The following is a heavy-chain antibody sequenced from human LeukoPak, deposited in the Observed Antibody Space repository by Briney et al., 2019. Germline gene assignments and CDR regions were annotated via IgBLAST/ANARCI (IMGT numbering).Heavy chain of an antibody. Sequence: ASVKVSCKASGGSFTAYAINWVRQAPGQGLEWMGRIIPVLRTANSAQRFQGRVTINAERSTSTVYMELRSLTSEDTAVYYCARDPSAGSSSWAADWGQGTLVTVSS. CDR3: ARDPSAGSSSWAAD. D-gene: IGHD6-13*01. CDR2: IIPVLRTA. J-gene: IGHJ1*01. V-gene: IGHV1-69*04. CDR1: GGSFTAYA.